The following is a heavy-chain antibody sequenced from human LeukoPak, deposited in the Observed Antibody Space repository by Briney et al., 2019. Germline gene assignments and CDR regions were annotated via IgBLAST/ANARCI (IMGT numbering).Heavy chain of an antibody. J-gene: IGHJ3*02. V-gene: IGHV3-33*01. CDR2: IWYDGSNK. D-gene: IGHD3-10*01. Sequence: GGSLRLSCAASGFTFSSYGMHWVRQAPGKGLEWVAVIWYDGSNKYYADSVKGRFTISRDNSKNTLYLQMNSRRAEDTGVYCCAGTMVRGVIGAFDIWGQGTMVTVSS. CDR3: AGTMVRGVIGAFDI. CDR1: GFTFSSYG.